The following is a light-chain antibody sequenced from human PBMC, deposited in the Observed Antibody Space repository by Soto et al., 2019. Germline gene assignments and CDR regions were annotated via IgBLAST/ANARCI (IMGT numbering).Light chain of an antibody. CDR1: QRVSNSL. Sequence: EIVLTQSPGTLSLSPGERATLSCRASQRVSNSLVAWYQQKPGQAPRPLISAASSRATGVPDRFSGSGSGTDFTLTISSLEPEDFAVYYCQTYGDLVFTFGPGTKVETK. CDR2: AAS. V-gene: IGKV3-20*01. CDR3: QTYGDLVFT. J-gene: IGKJ3*01.